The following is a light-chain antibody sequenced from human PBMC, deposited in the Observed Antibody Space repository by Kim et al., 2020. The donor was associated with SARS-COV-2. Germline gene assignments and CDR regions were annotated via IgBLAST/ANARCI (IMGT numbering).Light chain of an antibody. Sequence: QAITNSCTETSNGVGGYSFVSWYQQHPGKALKLLISEVNRRPSGISHRFSGSRSGNTATLTIYALQAEDEADYYCSSFAGRPTNYVFGTGTKVTVL. V-gene: IGLV2-23*02. CDR1: SNGVGGYSF. J-gene: IGLJ1*01. CDR2: EVN. CDR3: SSFAGRPTNYV.